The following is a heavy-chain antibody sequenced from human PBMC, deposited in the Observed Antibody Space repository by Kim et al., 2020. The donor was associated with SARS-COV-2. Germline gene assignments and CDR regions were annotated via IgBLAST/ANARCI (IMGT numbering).Heavy chain of an antibody. CDR1: GGSVSSGSYY. J-gene: IGHJ4*02. D-gene: IGHD2-8*02. CDR3: ASTLSPGDIALGY. V-gene: IGHV4-61*01. CDR2: IYYSGST. Sequence: SETLSLTCTVSGGSVSSGSYYWSWIRQPPGKGLEWIGYIYYSGSTNYNPSLKSRVTISVDTSKNQFSLKLSSVTAADTAVYYCASTLSPGDIALGYWGQGTLVTVSS.